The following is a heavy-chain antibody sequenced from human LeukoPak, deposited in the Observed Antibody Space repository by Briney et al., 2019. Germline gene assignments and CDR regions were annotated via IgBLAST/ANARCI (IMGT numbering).Heavy chain of an antibody. V-gene: IGHV1-69*05. D-gene: IGHD5-12*01. J-gene: IGHJ4*02. Sequence: SVKVSCKASGGTFSSYAISWVRQAPGQGLEWMGGIIPIFGTANYAQKFQGRVTITTDESTSTAYMELSSLRSEDTAVYYCARGRVATAFGYFDYWGQGTLVTVSS. CDR3: ARGRVATAFGYFDY. CDR2: IIPIFGTA. CDR1: GGTFSSYA.